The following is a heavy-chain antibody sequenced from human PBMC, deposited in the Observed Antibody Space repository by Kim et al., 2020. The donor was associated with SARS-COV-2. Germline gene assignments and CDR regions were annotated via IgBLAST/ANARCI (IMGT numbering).Heavy chain of an antibody. D-gene: IGHD6-6*01. J-gene: IGHJ5*02. Sequence: AQKVQGRVTITADESTSTAYMELSSLRSEDTAVYYCARGAEYSSSSGFDPWGQGTLVTVSS. V-gene: IGHV1-69*01. CDR3: ARGAEYSSSSGFDP.